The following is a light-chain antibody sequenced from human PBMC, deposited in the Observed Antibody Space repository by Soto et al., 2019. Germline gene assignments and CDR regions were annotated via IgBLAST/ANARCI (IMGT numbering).Light chain of an antibody. J-gene: IGKJ5*01. CDR2: DAS. V-gene: IGKV3D-20*02. CDR1: QSVSSSY. Sequence: IVWTQSPGTLSLSPGERATLSCRASQSVSSSYLAWYQQKPGQAPRLLIYDASNRAAGIPARFSGSGSGTDFTLTISSLEPEDFAIYYCQQRQYWPPITFGQGTRLEIK. CDR3: QQRQYWPPIT.